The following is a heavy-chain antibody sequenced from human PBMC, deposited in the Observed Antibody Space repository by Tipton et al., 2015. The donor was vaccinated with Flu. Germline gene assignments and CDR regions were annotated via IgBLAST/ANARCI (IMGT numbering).Heavy chain of an antibody. V-gene: IGHV4-59*06. D-gene: IGHD3/OR15-3a*01. CDR2: IYNSGST. CDR3: VRGEYNPDFYGFDI. Sequence: TLSLTCTVSGGSIGSYYWNWIRQPPGKGLEWIGYIYNSGSTYYNPSLKSRVSISVDPSRTHFSLRLSSVTAADTAIYYCVRGEYNPDFYGFDIWGPGTVVTVSS. CDR1: GGSIGSYY. J-gene: IGHJ3*02.